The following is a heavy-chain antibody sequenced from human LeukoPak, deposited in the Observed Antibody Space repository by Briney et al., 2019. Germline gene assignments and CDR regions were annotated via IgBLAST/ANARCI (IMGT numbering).Heavy chain of an antibody. D-gene: IGHD6-13*01. CDR1: GYSISSGYY. V-gene: IGHV4-38-2*02. Sequence: PSETLSLTCTVSGYSISSGYYWGWIRQPPGKGLEWIGSIYHSGSTYYNPSLKSRVTISVDTSKNQFSLKLSSVTAADTAVYYCARDSSSWSGDYWGQGTLVTVSS. CDR2: IYHSGST. J-gene: IGHJ4*02. CDR3: ARDSSSWSGDY.